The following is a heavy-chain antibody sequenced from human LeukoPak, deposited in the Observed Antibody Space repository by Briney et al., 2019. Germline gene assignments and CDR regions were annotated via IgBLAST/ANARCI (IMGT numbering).Heavy chain of an antibody. J-gene: IGHJ3*02. CDR1: GFTFSNAW. CDR3: TTFMYYYDSSGYRRGAFDI. V-gene: IGHV3-15*01. CDR2: IKTKTDGGTT. Sequence: KPGGSLRLSCAASGFTFSNAWMTWVRQAPGKGLEWVGRIKTKTDGGTTDYAAPVKGRFTISRDDSKNTLYLKMNSLKTEDTAVYYCTTFMYYYDSSGYRRGAFDIWGQGTMVTVSS. D-gene: IGHD3-22*01.